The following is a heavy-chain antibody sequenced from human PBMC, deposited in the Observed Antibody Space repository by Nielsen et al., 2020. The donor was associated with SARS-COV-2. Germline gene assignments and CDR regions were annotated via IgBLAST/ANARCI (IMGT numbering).Heavy chain of an antibody. CDR3: AKNSEAVAGFYYYYGMDV. CDR1: GFTVSSNY. Sequence: GESLKISCAASGFTVSSNYMSWVRQAPGKGLEWVSVIYSGGSTYYADSVKGRFTISRDNSKNTLYLQMNSLRAEDTAVYYCAKNSEAVAGFYYYYGMDVWGQGTTVTVSS. V-gene: IGHV3-53*05. J-gene: IGHJ6*02. D-gene: IGHD6-19*01. CDR2: IYSGGST.